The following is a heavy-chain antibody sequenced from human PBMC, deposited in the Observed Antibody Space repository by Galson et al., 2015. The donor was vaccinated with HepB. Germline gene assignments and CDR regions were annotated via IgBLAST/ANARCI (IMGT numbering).Heavy chain of an antibody. V-gene: IGHV1-46*03. J-gene: IGHJ4*02. CDR3: ARGFGGYYDSSGYYSWHY. D-gene: IGHD3-22*01. CDR2: INPSGGST. Sequence: SVKVSCKASGYTFTSYYMHWVRQAPGQGLEWMGIINPSGGSTSYAQKFQGRVTMTRDTSTSTVYMELSSLRSEDTAVYYCARGFGGYYDSSGYYSWHYWGQGTLVTVSS. CDR1: GYTFTSYY.